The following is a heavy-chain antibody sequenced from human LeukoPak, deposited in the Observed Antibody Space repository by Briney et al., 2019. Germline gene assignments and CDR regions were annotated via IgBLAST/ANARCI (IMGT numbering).Heavy chain of an antibody. CDR1: GGSISSSSYY. V-gene: IGHV4-39*07. Sequence: PSETLSLTCTVSGGSISSSSYYWGWIRQPPGKGLEWIGSIYYSGSTYYNPSLKSRVTISVDTSKNQFSLKLSSVTAADTAVYYCARAYCSSTSCNFDYWGQGTLVTVSS. CDR2: IYYSGST. D-gene: IGHD2-2*01. CDR3: ARAYCSSTSCNFDY. J-gene: IGHJ4*02.